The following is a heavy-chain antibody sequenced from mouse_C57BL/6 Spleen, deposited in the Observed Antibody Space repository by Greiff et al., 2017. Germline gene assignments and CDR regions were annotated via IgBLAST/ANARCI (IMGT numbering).Heavy chain of an antibody. V-gene: IGHV1-53*01. CDR2: INPSNGGT. CDR3: ASSALTTVVAKGFAD. CDR1: GYTFTSYW. J-gene: IGHJ3*01. Sequence: QVQLQQPGTELVKPGASVKLSCKASGYTFTSYWMHWVKQRPGQGLEWIGNINPSNGGTNYNEKFKSKATLTVDKSSSTAYMQLSSLTSEDSAVYYCASSALTTVVAKGFADWGQGTLVTVSA. D-gene: IGHD1-1*01.